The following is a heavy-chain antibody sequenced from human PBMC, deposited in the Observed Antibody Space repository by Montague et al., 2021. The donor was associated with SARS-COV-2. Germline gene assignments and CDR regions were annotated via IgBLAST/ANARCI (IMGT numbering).Heavy chain of an antibody. Sequence: TLSLTCTVSSGSISSGSYHWSWIRQPAGKGLEWIGRIYTSGSTNYNPSLKSRVTISVDTSKNQFSLKLSSVTAADTAVYYCARVFPRWLQFDPYFDYWGQGTLVTVSS. CDR2: IYTSGST. V-gene: IGHV4-61*02. CDR1: SGSISSGSYH. D-gene: IGHD5-24*01. CDR3: ARVFPRWLQFDPYFDY. J-gene: IGHJ4*02.